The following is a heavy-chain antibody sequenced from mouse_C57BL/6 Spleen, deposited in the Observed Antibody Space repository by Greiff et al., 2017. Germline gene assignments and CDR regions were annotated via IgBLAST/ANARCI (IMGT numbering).Heavy chain of an antibody. CDR1: GYAFTNYL. D-gene: IGHD2-2*01. CDR3: ARGGYGFDY. V-gene: IGHV1-54*01. CDR2: INPGSGGT. J-gene: IGHJ2*01. Sequence: QVQLQQSGAELVRPGTSVKVPCKASGYAFTNYLIEWVKQRPGQGLEWIGVINPGSGGTNYNEKFKGKATLTADKSSSTAYRQLSSLTSEDSAVYFCARGGYGFDYWGQGTTLTVSS.